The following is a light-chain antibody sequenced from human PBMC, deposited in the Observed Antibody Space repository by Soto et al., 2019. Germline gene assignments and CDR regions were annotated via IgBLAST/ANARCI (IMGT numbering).Light chain of an antibody. Sequence: QSALTQPASVSGSPGQSITISCTGTSSDVGGYNYVSWYQQHPGKAPKLMIYDVSNRPSGVSNRFSGYKSGNTASLTISGLQAEDEADYYCSSYTSSSLHVFGTGTQLTVL. J-gene: IGLJ7*01. CDR2: DVS. CDR1: SSDVGGYNY. CDR3: SSYTSSSLHV. V-gene: IGLV2-14*03.